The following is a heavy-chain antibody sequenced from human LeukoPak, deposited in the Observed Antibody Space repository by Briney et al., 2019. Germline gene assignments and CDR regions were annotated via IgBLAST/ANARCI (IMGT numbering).Heavy chain of an antibody. CDR3: ARTPRYDFWSGYPFDY. Sequence: ASVKVSCKASGYTFTTYGVGWVRQAPGQGLEWMGWISAYTGDTSYAKKLQGRVTMTTDTSTSTAYMELRSLRSDDTAVYYCARTPRYDFWSGYPFDYWGQGTLVTVSS. CDR2: ISAYTGDT. CDR1: GYTFTTYG. D-gene: IGHD3-3*01. V-gene: IGHV1-18*01. J-gene: IGHJ4*02.